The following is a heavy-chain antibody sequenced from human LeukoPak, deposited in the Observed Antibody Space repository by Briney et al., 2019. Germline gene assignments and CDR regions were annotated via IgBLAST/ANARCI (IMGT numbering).Heavy chain of an antibody. CDR3: ARVAPGTGRYYFDY. J-gene: IGHJ4*02. CDR2: ISGNSIST. Sequence: GGSLRLSCAASGFTFSSYAMSWVRQAPGKGLEWVSVISGNSISTYYADSVKGRFTISRDNSKNTLYLQMNSLKTEDTAVYYCARVAPGTGRYYFDYWGQGTLVTVSS. CDR1: GFTFSSYA. V-gene: IGHV3-23*01. D-gene: IGHD1-1*01.